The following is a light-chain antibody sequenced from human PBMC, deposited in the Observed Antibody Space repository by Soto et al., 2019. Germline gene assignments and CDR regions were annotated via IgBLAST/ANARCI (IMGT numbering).Light chain of an antibody. Sequence: EIVLTQSPGTLSLSPGERATLSCRASQSITNNYLAWYQQKPGRAHRLLIDGVSSSATGIPDRFSGSGSGTDFTLTISRLEPEDFAMYYCQQYGSLSWAFGQGTRVDI. CDR3: QQYGSLSWA. J-gene: IGKJ1*01. CDR2: GVS. V-gene: IGKV3-20*01. CDR1: QSITNNY.